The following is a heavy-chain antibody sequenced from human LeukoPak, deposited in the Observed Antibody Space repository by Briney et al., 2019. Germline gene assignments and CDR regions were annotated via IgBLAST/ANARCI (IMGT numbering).Heavy chain of an antibody. J-gene: IGHJ4*02. D-gene: IGHD3-22*01. Sequence: SETLSLTCAVDGGSFSGYYWSWIRQPPGKGLEWIGEINHSGSTNYNPSLKSRVTISVDTSKNQFSLKLSSVPAADPAVYYCATYYYDSSGYHPYYWGQGTLVTVSS. CDR3: ATYYYDSSGYHPYY. V-gene: IGHV4-34*01. CDR1: GGSFSGYY. CDR2: INHSGST.